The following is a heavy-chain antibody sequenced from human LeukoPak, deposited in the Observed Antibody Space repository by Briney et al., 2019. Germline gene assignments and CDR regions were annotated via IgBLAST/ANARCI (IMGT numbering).Heavy chain of an antibody. CDR3: ASRRAYYFDY. Sequence: GGSLRLSCAASGLTVSSTYMSWVRQAPGKGLEWVSIIYSGGSTYYADSVKGRFTISRDNSKNTLYLQMNSLRAEDTAVYYCASRRAYYFDYWGQGTPVTVSS. V-gene: IGHV3-53*01. CDR1: GLTVSSTY. CDR2: IYSGGST. J-gene: IGHJ4*02.